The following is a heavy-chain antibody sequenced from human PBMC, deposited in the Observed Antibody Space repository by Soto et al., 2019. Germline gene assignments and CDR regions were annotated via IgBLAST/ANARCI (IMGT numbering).Heavy chain of an antibody. D-gene: IGHD3-3*01. CDR1: GYTFTSYA. CDR2: INAGNGNT. J-gene: IGHJ4*02. V-gene: IGHV1-3*01. CDR3: ARGKVDFWSVIDY. Sequence: QVQLVQSGAEVKKPGASVKVSCKASGYTFTSYAMHWVRQAPGQRLEWMGWINAGNGNTKYSQKFQGRVTITRDTSASTAYMELSSLRSEDTAAYYCARGKVDFWSVIDYWGQGTLVTVSS.